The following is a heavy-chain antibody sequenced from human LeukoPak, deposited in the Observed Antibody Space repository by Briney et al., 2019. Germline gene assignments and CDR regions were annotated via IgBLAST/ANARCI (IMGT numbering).Heavy chain of an antibody. CDR1: GYTFGNSW. Sequence: GESLKISCKGSGYTFGNSWISWVRQMPGKGLEWMGRIDPSDSYINYSPSFEGHIILSADKSIDTAYLQRRSLKASDTATYYCTRHGVWREGLASDPFDLWGQGTMVTVSS. D-gene: IGHD3-3*01. CDR2: IDPSDSYI. J-gene: IGHJ3*01. V-gene: IGHV5-10-1*01. CDR3: TRHGVWREGLASDPFDL.